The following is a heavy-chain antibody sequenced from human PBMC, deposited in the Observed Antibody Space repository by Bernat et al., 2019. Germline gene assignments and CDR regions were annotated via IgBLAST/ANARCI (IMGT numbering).Heavy chain of an antibody. CDR1: GFTFSSYS. Sequence: EVQLVESGGGLVQPGGSLRLSCAASGFTFSSYSMNWVRQAPGKGLEWVSYISSSSSTIYYADSVNGRFTISRDNAKNSLYLQMNSLRDEDTAVYYCASLWYGDLRDSYYYYGMDVWGQGTTVTVSS. V-gene: IGHV3-48*02. CDR3: ASLWYGDLRDSYYYYGMDV. CDR2: ISSSSSTI. J-gene: IGHJ6*02. D-gene: IGHD4-17*01.